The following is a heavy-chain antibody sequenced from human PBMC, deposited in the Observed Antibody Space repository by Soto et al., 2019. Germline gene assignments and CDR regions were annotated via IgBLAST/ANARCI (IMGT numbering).Heavy chain of an antibody. CDR1: GYTFTSYG. J-gene: IGHJ4*02. CDR2: ISAYNGNT. D-gene: IGHD6-13*01. Sequence: QVQLVQSGAEVKKPGASVKVSCKASGYTFTSYGISWVRQAPGQGLEWMGWISAYNGNTNYAQKLQGRVTMTTDTSTSTADMELRSLRSDDTAVYYCARDRVPLSIAAAGEFDYWGQGTLVTVSS. V-gene: IGHV1-18*01. CDR3: ARDRVPLSIAAAGEFDY.